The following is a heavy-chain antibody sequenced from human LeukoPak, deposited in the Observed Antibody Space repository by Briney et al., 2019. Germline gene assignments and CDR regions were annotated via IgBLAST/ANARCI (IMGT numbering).Heavy chain of an antibody. V-gene: IGHV4-59*08. Sequence: PSETLSLTCTVSGGSIISYYWSWIRQPPGKGLEWIGYIYYSGSTNYNPSLKSRVTISVDTSKNQFSLKLTSVTAADTAVYYCARHWSHYYGSGSIFDYWGQGNLVTVSS. CDR3: ARHWSHYYGSGSIFDY. CDR1: GGSIISYY. D-gene: IGHD3-10*01. J-gene: IGHJ4*02. CDR2: IYYSGST.